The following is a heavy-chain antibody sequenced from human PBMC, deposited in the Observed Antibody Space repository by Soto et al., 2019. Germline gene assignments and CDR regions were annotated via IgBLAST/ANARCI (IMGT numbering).Heavy chain of an antibody. J-gene: IGHJ6*02. CDR2: ISGSGGST. V-gene: IGHV3-23*01. CDR1: GFTFSSYA. Sequence: GGSLRLSCAASGFTFSSYAMSWVRQAPGKGLEWVSAISGSGGSTYYADSVKGRFTISRDNSKNTLYLQMNSLRAEDTAVYYCAKALEVGYYYYGMDVWGQGTTVTVSS. CDR3: AKALEVGYYYYGMDV. D-gene: IGHD2-2*01.